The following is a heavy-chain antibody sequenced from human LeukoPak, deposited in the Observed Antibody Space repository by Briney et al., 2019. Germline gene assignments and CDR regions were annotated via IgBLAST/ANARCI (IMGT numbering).Heavy chain of an antibody. CDR3: ARGAQGGSYYFDY. V-gene: IGHV4-61*08. CDR1: GDSISSGGYY. CDR2: IYHSGIT. J-gene: IGHJ4*02. Sequence: PSETLSLTCTVSGDSISSGGYYWNWIRQPPGKGLEWIGYIYHSGITNYNPSLKSRVTISVDTSKNQFSLKLSSVTAADTAVYYCARGAQGGSYYFDYWGQGTLVTVSS. D-gene: IGHD3-16*01.